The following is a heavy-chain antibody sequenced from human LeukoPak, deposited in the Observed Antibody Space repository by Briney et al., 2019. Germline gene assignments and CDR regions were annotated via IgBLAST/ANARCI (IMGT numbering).Heavy chain of an antibody. CDR3: ARDGVGYYDSSGYYYFQH. J-gene: IGHJ1*01. Sequence: ASVKVSCKASGYTFTGYYMHWVRQAPRQGLEWMGWINPNIGGTNYAQKFQGRVTMTRDTSISTAYMELSRLRSDDTAVYYCARDGVGYYDSSGYYYFQHWGQGTLVTVSS. CDR1: GYTFTGYY. D-gene: IGHD3-22*01. CDR2: INPNIGGT. V-gene: IGHV1-2*02.